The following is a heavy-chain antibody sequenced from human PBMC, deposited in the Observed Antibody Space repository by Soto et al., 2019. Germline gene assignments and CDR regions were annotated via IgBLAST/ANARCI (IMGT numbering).Heavy chain of an antibody. Sequence: SETLSLTCTVSGDSINSYYCSWIRQPAGKGLEWIGRMSTSGSTNYNPSLKSRVTMSVDTSKNQFSLKLSSVTAADTAVYYCARDKSWFGPWGQGTLVTVSS. CDR2: MSTSGST. V-gene: IGHV4-4*07. J-gene: IGHJ5*02. CDR1: GDSINSYY. CDR3: ARDKSWFGP.